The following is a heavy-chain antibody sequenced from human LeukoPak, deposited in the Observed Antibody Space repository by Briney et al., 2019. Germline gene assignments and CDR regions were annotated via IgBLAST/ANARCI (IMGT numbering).Heavy chain of an antibody. D-gene: IGHD6-19*01. CDR2: INTDGTVT. CDR1: GFTFSKYW. J-gene: IGHJ4*02. V-gene: IGHV3-74*01. Sequence: GGSLRLSCAASGFTFSKYWMPWVRQAPGKGLESVSRINTDGTVTTYADSVKGRFTVSRDNADNTVFLQMNSVRDEDTAVYYCATKQWLAPPPDSWGQGTPVTVSS. CDR3: ATKQWLAPPPDS.